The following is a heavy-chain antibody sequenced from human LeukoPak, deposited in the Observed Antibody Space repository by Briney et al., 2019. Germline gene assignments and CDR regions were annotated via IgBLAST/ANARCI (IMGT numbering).Heavy chain of an antibody. V-gene: IGHV4-39*01. J-gene: IGHJ4*02. Sequence: SETLSLTCTVSGGSISSSSYYWGWIRQPPGKGLEWIGSIYYSGSTYYNPSLKSRVTISVDTSKNQFSLKLSSVTAADTAVYYCARRAGDYSHPYDYWGQGTLVTVSS. CDR3: ARRAGDYSHPYDY. CDR2: IYYSGST. D-gene: IGHD3-22*01. CDR1: GGSISSSSYY.